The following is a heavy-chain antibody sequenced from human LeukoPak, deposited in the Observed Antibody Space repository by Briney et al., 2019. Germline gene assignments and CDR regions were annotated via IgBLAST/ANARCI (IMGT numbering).Heavy chain of an antibody. J-gene: IGHJ5*02. CDR2: IYTSGST. V-gene: IGHV4-4*07. CDR1: GGSFSSYY. CDR3: ARDSGSFLRSSWFDP. Sequence: SETLSLTCAVDGGSFSSYYWSWIRQPAGKGLEWIGRIYTSGSTNYNPSLKSRVTMSVDTSKNQFSLKLSSVTAADTAVYYCARDSGSFLRSSWFDPWGQGTLVTVSS. D-gene: IGHD1-26*01.